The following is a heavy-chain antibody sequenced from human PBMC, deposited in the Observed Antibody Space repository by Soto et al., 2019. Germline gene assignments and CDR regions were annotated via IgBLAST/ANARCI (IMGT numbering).Heavy chain of an antibody. D-gene: IGHD6-13*01. J-gene: IGHJ6*02. V-gene: IGHV1-69*06. CDR3: ARDRAAGAYYYYGMDV. CDR1: GGTFSSYA. CDR2: IIPIFGTA. Sequence: ASVKVSFKASGGTFSSYAISWLRQAPGQGLEWMGGIIPIFGTANYAQKFQGRVTITADKSTSTAYMELSSLRSEDTAVYYCARDRAAGAYYYYGMDVWGQGTTVTVSS.